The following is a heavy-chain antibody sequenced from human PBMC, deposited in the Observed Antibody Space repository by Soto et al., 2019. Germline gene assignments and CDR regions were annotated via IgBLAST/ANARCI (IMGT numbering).Heavy chain of an antibody. CDR3: AVETVGGSPGDC. CDR1: GGSISDYSLSHY. J-gene: IGHJ1*01. CDR2: VSTSSHP. V-gene: IGHV4-4*07. D-gene: IGHD1-26*01. Sequence: PSETLSLTCTVSGGSISDYSLSHYWSWIRQPAGTGLEWVGRVSTSSHPTYSPSLKSRVTMSLDTSKNQFSLTVNSVTAADTAMYYCAVETVGGSPGDCWGQGTLVTVSS.